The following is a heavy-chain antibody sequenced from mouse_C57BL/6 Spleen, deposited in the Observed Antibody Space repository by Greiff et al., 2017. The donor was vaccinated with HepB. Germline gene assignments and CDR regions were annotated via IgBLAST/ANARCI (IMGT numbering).Heavy chain of an antibody. CDR3: ARSPQIYYGYPWFAY. Sequence: QVQLQQSGPELVKPGASVKISCKASGYAFSSSWMNWVKQRPGKGLEWIGRIYPGDGDTNYNGKFKGKATLTADKSSSTAYMQLSSLTSEDSAVYFCARSPQIYYGYPWFAYWGQGTLVTVSA. CDR2: IYPGDGDT. D-gene: IGHD2-2*01. V-gene: IGHV1-82*01. J-gene: IGHJ3*01. CDR1: GYAFSSSW.